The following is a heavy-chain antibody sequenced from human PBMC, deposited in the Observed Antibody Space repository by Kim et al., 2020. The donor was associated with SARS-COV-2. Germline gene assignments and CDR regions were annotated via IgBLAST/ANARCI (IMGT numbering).Heavy chain of an antibody. J-gene: IGHJ3*02. D-gene: IGHD6-13*01. CDR2: IYTSGST. Sequence: SETLSLTCTVSGGSISSGSYYWSWIRQPAGKGLEWIGRIYTSGSTNYNPSLKSRVTISVDTSKNQFSLKLSSVTAADTAVYYCAREAAYSSSWYGGLDAFDIWGQGTMVTVSS. V-gene: IGHV4-61*02. CDR1: GGSISSGSYY. CDR3: AREAAYSSSWYGGLDAFDI.